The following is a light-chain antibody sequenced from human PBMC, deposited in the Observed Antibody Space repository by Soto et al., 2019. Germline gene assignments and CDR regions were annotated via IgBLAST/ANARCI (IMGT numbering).Light chain of an antibody. Sequence: DIRMTQSAATLSASVGDRVTITCRASQSISSWLAWYQQKLGRAPKLLIYDASSLESGVPSRFSGSGSGTEFTLTISSLQPDDFATYYCQQYNRYSQTFGQRTKV. CDR3: QQYNRYSQT. CDR1: QSISSW. CDR2: DAS. V-gene: IGKV1-5*01. J-gene: IGKJ1*01.